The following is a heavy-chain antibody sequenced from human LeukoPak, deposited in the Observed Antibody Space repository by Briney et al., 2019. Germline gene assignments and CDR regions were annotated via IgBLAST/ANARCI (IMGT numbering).Heavy chain of an antibody. Sequence: PGGSLRLSCAASGFTFSSYGMHWVRQAPGKGLEWVAFIRYDGSNKYYADSVKGRFTISRDNSKNTLYLQMNSLRAEDTAVYYCAKDYARPSSGWYGLYYYYGMDVWGQGTTVTVSS. CDR3: AKDYARPSSGWYGLYYYYGMDV. J-gene: IGHJ6*02. CDR1: GFTFSSYG. CDR2: IRYDGSNK. D-gene: IGHD6-19*01. V-gene: IGHV3-30*02.